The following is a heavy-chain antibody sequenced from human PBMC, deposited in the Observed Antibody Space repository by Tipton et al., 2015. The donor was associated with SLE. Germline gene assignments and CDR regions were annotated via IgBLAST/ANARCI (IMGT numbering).Heavy chain of an antibody. Sequence: TLSLTCSVSGDSISSSSHLWGWIRQPPGKGLEWIGNMHYSGSTYYNPSLKSRVTISVDTSKNQFSLKLSSVTAADTVVYYCARWDHYDSVYFDYWGQGTLVTVSS. CDR3: ARWDHYDSVYFDY. D-gene: IGHD3-22*01. CDR2: MHYSGST. J-gene: IGHJ4*02. CDR1: GDSISSSSHL. V-gene: IGHV4-39*01.